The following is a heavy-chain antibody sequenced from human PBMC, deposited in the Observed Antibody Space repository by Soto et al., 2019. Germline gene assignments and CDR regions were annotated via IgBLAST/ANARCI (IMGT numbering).Heavy chain of an antibody. J-gene: IGHJ5*02. CDR1: GYTFTSYG. CDR2: ISAYNGNT. V-gene: IGHV1-18*01. Sequence: QVQLVQSGAEVKKPGASVKVSCKASGYTFTSYGISWVRQAPGQGLEWMGWISAYNGNTNYAQKLQGRVTMTTDTSTSTAYMELRSLRADDTAVYYCARDPHLTMVRGVIDLGWFDPWGQGTLATVSS. D-gene: IGHD3-10*01. CDR3: ARDPHLTMVRGVIDLGWFDP.